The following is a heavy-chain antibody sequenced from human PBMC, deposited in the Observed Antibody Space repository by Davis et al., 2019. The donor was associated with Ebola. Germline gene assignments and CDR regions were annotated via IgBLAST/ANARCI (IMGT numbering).Heavy chain of an antibody. CDR3: ARGGRPRSHNSKPLDY. CDR2: ISYDGSNK. V-gene: IGHV3-30*03. D-gene: IGHD2/OR15-2a*01. J-gene: IGHJ4*02. CDR1: GFTFSSYC. Sequence: GESLKISCAASGFTFSSYCMHWVRQAPGKGLEWVAVISYDGSNKYYANSVKGRFTISRDNSKNTLYLQMGSLRAEDMAVYYCARGGRPRSHNSKPLDYWGQGTLVTVSS.